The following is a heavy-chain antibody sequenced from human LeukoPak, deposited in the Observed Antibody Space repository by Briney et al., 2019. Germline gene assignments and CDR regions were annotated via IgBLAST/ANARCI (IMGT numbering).Heavy chain of an antibody. Sequence: PSETLSLTCAVSGGSISSGGYSWSWIRQPPGKGLEWIGYIYYSGSTNYNPSLKSRVTISVDTSKNQFSLKLSSVTAADTAVYYCARVYSSGWYDYWGQGTLVTVSS. CDR2: IYYSGST. V-gene: IGHV4-61*08. J-gene: IGHJ4*02. CDR3: ARVYSSGWYDY. CDR1: GGSISSGGYS. D-gene: IGHD6-19*01.